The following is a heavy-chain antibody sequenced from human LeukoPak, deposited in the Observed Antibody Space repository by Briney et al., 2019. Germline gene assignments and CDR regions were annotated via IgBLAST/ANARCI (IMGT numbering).Heavy chain of an antibody. D-gene: IGHD4-17*01. CDR1: GFTFSGYW. V-gene: IGHV3-7*01. Sequence: GGSLRLSCAASGFTFSGYWMSWVRQAPGKGLEWVANINKDGSERYNVDSVKGRFTISRDKANKSLYLQMNSLRAEDTSVYYCARESKGRSKIDYWGQGTLVTASS. CDR2: INKDGSER. J-gene: IGHJ4*02. CDR3: ARESKGRSKIDY.